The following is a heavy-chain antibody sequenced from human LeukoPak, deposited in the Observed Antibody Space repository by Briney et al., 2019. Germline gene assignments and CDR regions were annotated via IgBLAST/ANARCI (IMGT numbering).Heavy chain of an antibody. CDR1: GGSFSGYY. Sequence: SETLSLTCAVYGGSFSGYYWSWIRQPPGKGLEWIGEINHSGSTNYNPSLKSRVTISVDTSKNQFSLKLSSVTAADTAMYYCARHTPPVEYSSSEDGMDVWGQGTTVTVSS. CDR3: ARHTPPVEYSSSEDGMDV. J-gene: IGHJ6*02. CDR2: INHSGST. D-gene: IGHD6-6*01. V-gene: IGHV4-34*01.